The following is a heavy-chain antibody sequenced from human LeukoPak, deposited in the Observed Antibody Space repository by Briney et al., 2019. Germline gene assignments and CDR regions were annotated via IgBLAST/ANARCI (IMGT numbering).Heavy chain of an antibody. CDR2: INPSGDST. CDR1: GYTFTSNH. Sequence: GASVKVSCKASGYTFTSNHIHCVRQAPGQGLEWMGVINPSGDSTSYAQKFQGRVTMTRDTSTSTVYMELSSLRSDDTAVYYCARSYSSSSMDYWGQGTLVTVSS. J-gene: IGHJ4*02. V-gene: IGHV1-46*01. D-gene: IGHD6-6*01. CDR3: ARSYSSSSMDY.